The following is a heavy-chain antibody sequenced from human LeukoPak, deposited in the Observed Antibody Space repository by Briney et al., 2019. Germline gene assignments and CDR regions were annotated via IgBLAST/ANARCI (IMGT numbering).Heavy chain of an antibody. V-gene: IGHV1-69*06. Sequence: SVKVSCKSSGGNFTTDGITWVRQAPGQGLEWMGGIIPIFGTANYAQKFQGRVTITADKSTSTAYMELSSLRSEDTAVYYCASEGRSGSYPQPMDVWGKGTTVTVSS. D-gene: IGHD1-26*01. CDR3: ASEGRSGSYPQPMDV. J-gene: IGHJ6*03. CDR1: GGNFTTDG. CDR2: IIPIFGTA.